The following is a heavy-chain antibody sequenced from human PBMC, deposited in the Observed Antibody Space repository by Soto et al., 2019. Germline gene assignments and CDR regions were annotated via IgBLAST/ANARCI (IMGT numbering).Heavy chain of an antibody. CDR3: ARDPEGYCSSTSCYAGYMDV. D-gene: IGHD2-2*01. CDR1: GFTFSSYA. V-gene: IGHV3-23*01. J-gene: IGHJ6*03. CDR2: ISGSGGST. Sequence: GGSLSLSCAASGFTFSSYAMSWVRQAPGKGLEWVSAISGSGGSTYYADSVKGRFTISRDNAKNTLYLKMNSLRAEDTAVYYCARDPEGYCSSTSCYAGYMDVWGKGTTVTVSS.